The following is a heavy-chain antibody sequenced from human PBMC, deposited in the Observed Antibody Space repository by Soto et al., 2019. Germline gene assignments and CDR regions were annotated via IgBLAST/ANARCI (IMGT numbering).Heavy chain of an antibody. J-gene: IGHJ4*02. CDR2: ISGSGGST. Sequence: GGSLRLSCAASGFTFSSYAMSWVRQAPGKGLEWVSAISGSGGSTYYADSVKGRFTISRDNSKNTLHLQMNSLRAEDTAVYYCAKFPRVVVAATLLFDYWGQGTLVTVSS. CDR3: AKFPRVVVAATLLFDY. CDR1: GFTFSSYA. V-gene: IGHV3-23*01. D-gene: IGHD2-15*01.